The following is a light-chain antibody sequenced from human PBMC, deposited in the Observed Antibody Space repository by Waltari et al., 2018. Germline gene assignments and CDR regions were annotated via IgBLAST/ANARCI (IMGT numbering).Light chain of an antibody. CDR1: QGISDY. CDR2: AAS. Sequence: IQLTQSPSSLSASVGDRVTITCRASQGISDYLAWYQQKPGKVPKLLIYAASTLQSGVPSRFSGSGSGTDFTLTINSLQPEDFATYYCQLLNSAQWTFGQGTKVEIK. CDR3: QLLNSAQWT. J-gene: IGKJ1*01. V-gene: IGKV1-9*01.